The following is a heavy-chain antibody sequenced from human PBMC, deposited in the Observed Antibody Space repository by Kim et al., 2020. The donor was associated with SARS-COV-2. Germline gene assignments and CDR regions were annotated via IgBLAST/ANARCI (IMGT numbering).Heavy chain of an antibody. CDR2: IYYSGST. CDR3: AGEGVRTRQFDY. CDR1: GGSISSSSYY. D-gene: IGHD3-10*01. Sequence: SETLSLTCTVSGGSISSSSYYWGWIRQPPGKGLEWIGSIYYSGSTYYNPSLKSRVTISVDTSKNQFSLKLSSVTAADTAVYYCAGEGVRTRQFDYWGQGTLVTVSS. J-gene: IGHJ4*02. V-gene: IGHV4-39*02.